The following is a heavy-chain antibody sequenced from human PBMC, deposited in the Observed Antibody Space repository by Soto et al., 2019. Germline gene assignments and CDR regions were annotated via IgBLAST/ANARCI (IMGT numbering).Heavy chain of an antibody. D-gene: IGHD1-1*01. CDR1: GASISGFY. CDR3: VRDGTKTLRDWFDP. CDR2: IYATGTT. J-gene: IGHJ5*02. Sequence: SETLSLSCTVSGASISGFYWSWIRKSAGKGLEWIGRIYATGTTDYNPSLKSRVMMSVDTSKKQFSLKLRSVTAADTAVYYCVRDGTKTLRDWFDPWGQG. V-gene: IGHV4-4*07.